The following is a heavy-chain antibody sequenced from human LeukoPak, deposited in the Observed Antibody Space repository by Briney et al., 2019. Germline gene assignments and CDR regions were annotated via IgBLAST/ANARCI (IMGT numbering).Heavy chain of an antibody. CDR1: GGSISSYY. CDR2: VYYSGNT. J-gene: IGHJ4*02. V-gene: IGHV4-59*01. CDR3: ARWYCSTTTCYYLDH. Sequence: SSETLSLTCTVSGGSISSYYWSWIRQPPGRGLEYIGQVYYSGNTDYNPSLKSRVTMSVDTSKNQFSLRLNSVTAADTAVYYCARWYCSTTTCYYLDHWGQGTLATVSS. D-gene: IGHD2-2*01.